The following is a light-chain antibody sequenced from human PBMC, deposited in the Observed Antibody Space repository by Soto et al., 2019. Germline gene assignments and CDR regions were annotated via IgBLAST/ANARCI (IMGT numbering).Light chain of an antibody. Sequence: DIVMTQSPANLYMSPGERANLSCRASQSVSSNYLAWCQQRPGQAPRLLIYGASTRAAGIPDRFSGSGSGTDFTLTITRLEPEDSAVYFCQQYTGPPTTFGQGTRLENK. J-gene: IGKJ5*01. CDR2: GAS. CDR1: QSVSSNY. CDR3: QQYTGPPTT. V-gene: IGKV3-20*01.